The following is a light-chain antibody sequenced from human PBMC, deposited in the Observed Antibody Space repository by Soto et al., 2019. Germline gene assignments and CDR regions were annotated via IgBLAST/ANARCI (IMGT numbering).Light chain of an antibody. V-gene: IGKV3-15*01. CDR1: QSVRTN. CDR3: QQYNNWQPT. CDR2: GAS. Sequence: EIVMTQSPATVSVSLGDRATLSCRASQSVRTNLAWYQQEPGRAPRLLVHGASTRATGISARFSGRGSGTEFTLTISRLQYEDFEIYYCQQYNNWQPTLGQGTKV. J-gene: IGKJ1*01.